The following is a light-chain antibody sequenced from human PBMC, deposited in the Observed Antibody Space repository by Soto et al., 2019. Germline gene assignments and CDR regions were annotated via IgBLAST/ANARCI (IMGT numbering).Light chain of an antibody. V-gene: IGLV2-14*01. Sequence: QSALTQPASVSGSPGQSITISCTGTSSDVGAHNFVSWYQQHPGKAPKLMIYDVGNRPSGVSNRFSGSKSGNTASLTISGLQAEYEADYYCSSFTTISTYVFGTGTKVTVL. CDR3: SSFTTISTYV. CDR1: SSDVGAHNF. J-gene: IGLJ1*01. CDR2: DVG.